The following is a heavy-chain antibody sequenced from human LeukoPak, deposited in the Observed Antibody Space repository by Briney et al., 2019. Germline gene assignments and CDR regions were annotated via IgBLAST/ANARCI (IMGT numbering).Heavy chain of an antibody. J-gene: IGHJ3*02. CDR1: GGSISGYY. CDR3: ARGFHLNYDIFTGYPQYGAFDI. V-gene: IGHV4-34*01. CDR2: VNHSGST. Sequence: SETLSLTCAVYGGSISGYYWSWIRQPPGQGLEWIGEVNHSGSTNCNPSLKSRVTISIDTSKKEFSLKLSSVTAADTAVFYCARGFHLNYDIFTGYPQYGAFDIWGRGTMVTVSS. D-gene: IGHD3-9*01.